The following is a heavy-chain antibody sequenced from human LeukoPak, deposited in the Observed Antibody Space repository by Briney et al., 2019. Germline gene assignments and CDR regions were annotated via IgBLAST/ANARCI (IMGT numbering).Heavy chain of an antibody. CDR1: GFTFSSYE. V-gene: IGHV3-48*03. CDR3: ARVGGFGELLWIDY. D-gene: IGHD3-10*01. J-gene: IGHJ4*02. CDR2: ISSSGSTI. Sequence: GGSLRLSCAASGFTFSSYEMNWVRQAPGKGLEWVSYISSSGSTIYYADSVKGRFTISRDNAKNSLYLQMNSPRAEDTAVYYCARVGGFGELLWIDYWGQGTLVTVSS.